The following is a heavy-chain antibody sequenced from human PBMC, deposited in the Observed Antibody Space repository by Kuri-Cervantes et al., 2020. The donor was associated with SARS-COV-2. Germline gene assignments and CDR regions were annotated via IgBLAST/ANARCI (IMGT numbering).Heavy chain of an antibody. J-gene: IGHJ3*02. CDR3: ARGNGGRDAFDI. CDR2: IYYSGSA. D-gene: IGHD2-8*01. Sequence: SETLSLTCTVSGGSISSGDYYWSWIRQPPGKGLEWIGYIYYSGSAYYNPSLKSRVTISVDTSKNQFSLKLSSVTAADTAVYYCARGNGGRDAFDIWGQGTMVTVSS. V-gene: IGHV4-30-4*08. CDR1: GGSISSGDYY.